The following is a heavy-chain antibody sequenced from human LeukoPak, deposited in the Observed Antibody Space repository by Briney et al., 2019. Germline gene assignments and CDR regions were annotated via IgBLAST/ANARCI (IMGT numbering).Heavy chain of an antibody. V-gene: IGHV3-23*01. Sequence: GGSLRLSCAASGFSFSSYAMTWARQAPVKGLEWVSAISGGGTRTYYADSVKGRFTISRDNSKNTLYLEMSSLRVEDTAIYYCAKWPEGAMDYFDYWGQGTLVTVSS. J-gene: IGHJ4*02. CDR3: AKWPEGAMDYFDY. D-gene: IGHD3-16*01. CDR2: ISGGGTRT. CDR1: GFSFSSYA.